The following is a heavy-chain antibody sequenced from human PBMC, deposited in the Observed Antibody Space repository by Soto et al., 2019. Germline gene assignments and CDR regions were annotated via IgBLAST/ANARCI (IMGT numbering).Heavy chain of an antibody. CDR1: GGSISSTSYY. CDR2: MYYSGST. J-gene: IGHJ5*02. CDR3: ARHPPGLAVAGTNNNWFDP. Sequence: SETLSLTCTVSGGSISSTSYYWGWIRQPPGKGLEWIGSMYYSGSTYYNPSLKSRVTISVDTSKNQFSLKLSSVTAADTAVYYCARHPPGLAVAGTNNNWFDPWGQGTLVTVSS. V-gene: IGHV4-39*01. D-gene: IGHD6-19*01.